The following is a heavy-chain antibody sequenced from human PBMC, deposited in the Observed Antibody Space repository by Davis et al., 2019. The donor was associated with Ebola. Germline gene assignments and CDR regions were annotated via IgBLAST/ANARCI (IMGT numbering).Heavy chain of an antibody. Sequence: GESLKISCKGSGYSFTSYWIGRVRQMPGKGLEWMGIIYPGDSEIRSSPSFQGQVTISADKSISTASLQWSSLKASNTAMYYCARQRGGTASRYFDYWGQGTLVTVSS. CDR3: ARQRGGTASRYFDY. CDR1: GYSFTSYW. V-gene: IGHV5-51*01. D-gene: IGHD1-7*01. CDR2: IYPGDSEI. J-gene: IGHJ4*02.